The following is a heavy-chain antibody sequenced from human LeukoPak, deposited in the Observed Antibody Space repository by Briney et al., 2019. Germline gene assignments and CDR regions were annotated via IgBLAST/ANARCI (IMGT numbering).Heavy chain of an antibody. V-gene: IGHV4-34*01. CDR3: ARAPWYFTMIVVVTGD. D-gene: IGHD3-22*01. Sequence: KTSETLSLTCIVYGGSFSGYYWSWIRQSPGKRLEWLGEINHYGSSNHNPSLQSRLTMSVDKSKNQFSLNLTSVTAADTAVYYCARAPWYFTMIVVVTGDWGQGTLVTVSS. CDR2: INHYGSS. J-gene: IGHJ4*02. CDR1: GGSFSGYY.